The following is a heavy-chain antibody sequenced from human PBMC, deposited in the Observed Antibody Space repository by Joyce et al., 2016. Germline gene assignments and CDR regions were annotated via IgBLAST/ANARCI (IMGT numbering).Heavy chain of an antibody. CDR3: ARKSVGGSVWSGNPSSYYYLDV. CDR1: GGSFSGYS. D-gene: IGHD6-19*01. Sequence: QVQLEQWGAGLLKPSETLSLTCVVYGGSFSGYSWSWIRQPPEKGLEWIGEINHRGSANYNPSLKSRVTISVDTSKNNFSLKLSSVTAADTAVYYCARKSVGGSVWSGNPSSYYYLDVWGKGTTVTVS. J-gene: IGHJ6*03. V-gene: IGHV4-34*01. CDR2: INHRGSA.